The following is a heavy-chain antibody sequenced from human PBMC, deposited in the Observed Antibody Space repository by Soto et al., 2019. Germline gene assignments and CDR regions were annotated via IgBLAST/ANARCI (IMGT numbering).Heavy chain of an antibody. CDR2: IIPIFGTA. CDR3: ATFDYGDYHRFDY. CDR1: GGTFSSYA. J-gene: IGHJ4*02. V-gene: IGHV1-69*13. Sequence: SVKVSCKASGGTFSSYAISWVRQAPGQGLEWMGGIIPIFGTANYAQKFQGRVTITADESTSTAYMELSSLRSEDTAVYYCATFDYGDYHRFDYWGQGTLVTVSS. D-gene: IGHD4-17*01.